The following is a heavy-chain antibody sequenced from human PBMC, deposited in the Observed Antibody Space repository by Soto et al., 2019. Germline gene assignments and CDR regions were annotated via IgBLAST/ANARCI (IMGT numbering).Heavy chain of an antibody. Sequence: GGSLRLSCAASGFTFSNAWMSWVRQAPGKGLEWVGRIKNKTDGWATDYAADVKGRFTISRDDSQNTLYLQMNSLKTEDTVVYYCTTEYAVFCSAYYYYYYGMDVWGQGTTVTVSS. CDR2: IKNKTDGWAT. CDR3: TTEYAVFCSAYYYYYYGMDV. CDR1: GFTFSNAW. J-gene: IGHJ6*02. V-gene: IGHV3-15*01. D-gene: IGHD3-3*01.